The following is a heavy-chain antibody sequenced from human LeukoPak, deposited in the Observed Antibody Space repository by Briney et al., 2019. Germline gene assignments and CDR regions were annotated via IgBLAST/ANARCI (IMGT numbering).Heavy chain of an antibody. J-gene: IGHJ5*02. CDR3: ARLEGVSYSFLESWFDP. Sequence: ASVKVSCKASGYTFTAYYIHWVRQAPGQGLEWMGWINPNSGGTNYAQKFQGRVTMTRDTSISTAYMELSRLRSDDTAIYYCARLEGVSYSFLESWFDPWGQGTLVTVTS. D-gene: IGHD3-3*01. CDR2: INPNSGGT. V-gene: IGHV1-2*02. CDR1: GYTFTAYY.